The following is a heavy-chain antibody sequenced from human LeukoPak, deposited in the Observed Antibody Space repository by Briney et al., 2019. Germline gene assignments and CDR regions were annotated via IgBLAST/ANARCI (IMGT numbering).Heavy chain of an antibody. CDR1: GFTFSSYA. Sequence: GGSLRFSCAASGFTFSSYAMHWVRQAPGKGLEWVAVISYDGSNKYYADSVKGRFTISRDNSKNTLYLQMNSLRAEDTAVYYCARAEGGSGWYFGLHYWGQGTLVTVSS. J-gene: IGHJ4*02. CDR3: ARAEGGSGWYFGLHY. V-gene: IGHV3-30-3*01. D-gene: IGHD6-19*01. CDR2: ISYDGSNK.